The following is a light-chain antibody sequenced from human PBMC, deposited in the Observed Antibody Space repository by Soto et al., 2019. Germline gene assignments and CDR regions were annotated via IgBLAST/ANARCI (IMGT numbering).Light chain of an antibody. CDR2: GAS. CDR3: QQYSTLPHT. CDR1: QSVSSSY. V-gene: IGKV3-20*01. J-gene: IGKJ2*01. Sequence: EIVLTQSPGTLSLSPGERATFSCRASQSVSSSYIAWYQQKRGQAPRRLIYGASIRATGIPDRFSGSGSGTDFTLTISRLEPEDFVVYYCQQYSTLPHTFGQGTKVDIK.